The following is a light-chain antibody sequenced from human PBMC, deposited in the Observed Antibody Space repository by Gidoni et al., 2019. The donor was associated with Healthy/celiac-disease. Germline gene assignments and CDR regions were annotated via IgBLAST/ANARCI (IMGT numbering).Light chain of an antibody. Sequence: HSPLTQPASVSGSPGPSITISCPGTTNDVVSYNLVSWYQQHPGKAPKLMIYEDNKRPSGVSNRFSGSKSGNTASLTISGLQAEDEADYYCCSYAGSSTLVFGGGTKLTVL. CDR3: CSYAGSSTLV. CDR2: EDN. V-gene: IGLV2-23*01. CDR1: TNDVVSYNL. J-gene: IGLJ2*01.